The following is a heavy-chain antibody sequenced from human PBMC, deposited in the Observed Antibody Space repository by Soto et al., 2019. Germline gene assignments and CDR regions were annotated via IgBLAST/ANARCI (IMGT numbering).Heavy chain of an antibody. Sequence: PGGSLRLSGEASGFNFRDFWIHWVRQPPGKGPEWVSNIPSDGRDVSYADSVRGRFNISRDDARNTLYLQMSDLRVEDTAIYYCTRDHSGLGIDYCGQGTQVTVCS. J-gene: IGHJ4*02. CDR2: IPSDGRDV. CDR3: TRDHSGLGIDY. V-gene: IGHV3-74*01. CDR1: GFNFRDFW. D-gene: IGHD1-26*01.